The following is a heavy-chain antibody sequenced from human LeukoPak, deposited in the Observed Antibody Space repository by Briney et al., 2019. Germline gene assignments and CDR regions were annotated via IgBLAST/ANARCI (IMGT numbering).Heavy chain of an antibody. Sequence: GGSLRLSCAASGLRFSDYYVSWIRQAPGKGLQWVSYISSGGDIMHYADSVKGRFTSSRDNAKNSGYLEMNSLRAEDTAVYYCAREEWELPYYFDYWGQGTLVTVSS. CDR1: GLRFSDYY. CDR2: ISSGGDIM. CDR3: AREEWELPYYFDY. J-gene: IGHJ4*02. V-gene: IGHV3-11*04. D-gene: IGHD1-26*01.